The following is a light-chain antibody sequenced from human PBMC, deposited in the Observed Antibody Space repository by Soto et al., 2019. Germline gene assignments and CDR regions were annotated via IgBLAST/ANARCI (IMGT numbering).Light chain of an antibody. Sequence: EIVMTQSPANLSVSPGGRATLSCRASQTVHSNLAWYQHKSGQAPRLLIYGATTRATGIPARISGSGSGTEFTLTISSLQSGDSAVYFCHQYNDWPVYTFGPGTKLEIK. CDR3: HQYNDWPVYT. V-gene: IGKV3-15*01. J-gene: IGKJ2*01. CDR1: QTVHSN. CDR2: GAT.